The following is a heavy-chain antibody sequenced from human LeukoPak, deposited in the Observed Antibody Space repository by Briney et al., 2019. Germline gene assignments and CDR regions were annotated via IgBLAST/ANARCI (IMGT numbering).Heavy chain of an antibody. CDR1: GCSISSSSYY. V-gene: IGHV4-39*07. CDR2: IHYSGST. CDR3: ARGIAVAGKSGYRNRFDY. J-gene: IGHJ4*02. D-gene: IGHD6-19*01. Sequence: SETLSLTCTVSGCSISSSSYYWAWIRQPPGKGLEWIGSIHYSGSTYYNPSLQSRVTISIDTSKNQFSLKLRFVTAADTAVYYCARGIAVAGKSGYRNRFDYWGQGTLVTVSS.